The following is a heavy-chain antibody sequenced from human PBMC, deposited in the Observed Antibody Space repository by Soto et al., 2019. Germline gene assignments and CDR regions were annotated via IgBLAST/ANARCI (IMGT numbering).Heavy chain of an antibody. CDR3: ARVPSP. J-gene: IGHJ5*02. V-gene: IGHV4-30-2*01. CDR1: GGSISSGGYS. CDR2: IYHNRNT. Sequence: QLQLQESGSGLVKPSQALSLTCAVSGGSISSGGYSWSWFRQPPGKGLEWIGYIYHNRNTYYNPSLKSRVTISVDRSKNQFSLKLSSVTAADTAMYYCARVPSPWGQGTLVTVSS.